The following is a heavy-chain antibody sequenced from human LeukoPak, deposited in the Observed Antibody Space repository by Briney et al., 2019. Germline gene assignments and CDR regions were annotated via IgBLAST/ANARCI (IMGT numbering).Heavy chain of an antibody. CDR1: GFIFSDYA. CDR3: TRDRARAGGEILDY. D-gene: IGHD3-10*01. CDR2: IISDGSTT. J-gene: IGHJ4*02. V-gene: IGHV3-74*01. Sequence: GGSLRLSCAASGFIFSDYAMHWVRQAPGKGLVWVSRIISDGSTTDYADSVKGRFTISRDNAKNTLYLQMNSLRDEDTAMYYCTRDRARAGGEILDYWGQGTLVTVSS.